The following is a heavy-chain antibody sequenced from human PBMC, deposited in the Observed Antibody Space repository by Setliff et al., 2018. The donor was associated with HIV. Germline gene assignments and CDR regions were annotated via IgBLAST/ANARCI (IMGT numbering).Heavy chain of an antibody. D-gene: IGHD3-22*01. J-gene: IGHJ4*02. CDR2: ISSSSSYI. Sequence: PGGSLRLSCAASGFTFSSYNMNWVRQAPGKGLEWVSSISSSSSYIYYADSVKGRFTISRDNAKNSLYLQMNSLRAEDTAVYYCARGYTYYYDSSGYPPLDSWGQGTLVTVSS. CDR1: GFTFSSYN. CDR3: ARGYTYYYDSSGYPPLDS. V-gene: IGHV3-21*01.